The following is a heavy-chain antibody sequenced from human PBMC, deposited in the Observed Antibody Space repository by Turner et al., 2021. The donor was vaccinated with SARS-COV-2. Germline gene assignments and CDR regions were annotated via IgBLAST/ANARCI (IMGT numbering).Heavy chain of an antibody. J-gene: IGHJ3*02. V-gene: IGHV3-33*01. D-gene: IGHD6-13*01. Sequence: QVQLVESGGGGVEPGRSLRLSCAASGFSFHSYGLHWVRQAPGKGLEWGAVIWYDGSNKYYADSVKGRFTIARDKSKNTLYLQMNSLRAEDTAVYYCARGRADTSSWYGWGAFDIWGQGTMVTISS. CDR1: GFSFHSYG. CDR3: ARGRADTSSWYGWGAFDI. CDR2: IWYDGSNK.